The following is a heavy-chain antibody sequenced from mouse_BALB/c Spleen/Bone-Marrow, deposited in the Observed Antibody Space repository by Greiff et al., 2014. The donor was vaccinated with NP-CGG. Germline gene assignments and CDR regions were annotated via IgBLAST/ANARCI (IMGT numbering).Heavy chain of an antibody. Sequence: EVQLQQSGPELVKPGASVKTSCKAFGYSFTGYLMNWVKQSHGKSLEWIGRINPYNGDTFYNQKFKGKATLTVDKSSSTAHMELLSLTSEDSAVYYCGRGAYYDGSSYYFDYWGQGTTLTVSS. CDR3: GRGAYYDGSSYYFDY. CDR2: INPYNGDT. J-gene: IGHJ2*01. D-gene: IGHD1-1*01. CDR1: GYSFTGYL. V-gene: IGHV1-37*01.